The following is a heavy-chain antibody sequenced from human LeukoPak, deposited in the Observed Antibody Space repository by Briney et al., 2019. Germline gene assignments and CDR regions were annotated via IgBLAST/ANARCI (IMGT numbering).Heavy chain of an antibody. D-gene: IGHD5-18*01. CDR2: IRYDGSNK. CDR1: GFTFSSYG. CDR3: AKDIGDTAMVTQGY. V-gene: IGHV3-30*02. J-gene: IGHJ4*02. Sequence: GGSLRLSCAASGFTFSSYGMHWVRQAPGKGLEWVAFIRYDGSNKYYADSVKCRFTISRDNSKNTLYLQMNSLRAEDTAVYYCAKDIGDTAMVTQGYWGQGTLVTVSS.